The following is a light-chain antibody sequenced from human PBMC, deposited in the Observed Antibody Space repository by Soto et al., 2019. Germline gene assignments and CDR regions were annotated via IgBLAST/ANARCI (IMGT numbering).Light chain of an antibody. V-gene: IGLV2-23*02. CDR3: CSYAGRDVV. J-gene: IGLJ2*01. CDR2: EVS. Sequence: QSVLTQPASVSGSPGQSITISCPGTSSDVGSYNLVSWYQQHPGKAPKLMIYEVSKRPSGVSNRFSGSKSGNTASLTISGLQAEDEADYYCCSYAGRDVVFGGGTKLTVL. CDR1: SSDVGSYNL.